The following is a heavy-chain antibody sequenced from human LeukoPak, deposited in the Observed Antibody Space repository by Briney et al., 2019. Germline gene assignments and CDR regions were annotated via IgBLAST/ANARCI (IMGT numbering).Heavy chain of an antibody. Sequence: PSETLSLTCTVSGGSISSYYWSWIRQPPGKGLEWIGYIYYSGSTNYNPSLKSRVTISVDTSKSQFSLKLSSVTAADTAVYYCARGAAGVSGYWGQGTLVTVSS. J-gene: IGHJ4*02. CDR2: IYYSGST. CDR1: GGSISSYY. CDR3: ARGAAGVSGY. D-gene: IGHD5/OR15-5a*01. V-gene: IGHV4-59*08.